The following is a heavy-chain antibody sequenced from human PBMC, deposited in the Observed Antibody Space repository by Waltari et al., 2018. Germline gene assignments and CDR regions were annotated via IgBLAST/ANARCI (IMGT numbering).Heavy chain of an antibody. CDR2: IYPSVST. CDR3: ARVYANYGDYYFDY. Sequence: QVQLQESGPGLVKPSETLSLTCTVSGYSISSGYYCGWTRQPPGKGLEWIGSIYPSVSTYYNPSLKSRVTISVDTSKNQFSLKLSSVTAADTAVYYCARVYANYGDYYFDYWGQGTLVTVSS. D-gene: IGHD4-17*01. V-gene: IGHV4-38-2*02. J-gene: IGHJ4*02. CDR1: GYSISSGYY.